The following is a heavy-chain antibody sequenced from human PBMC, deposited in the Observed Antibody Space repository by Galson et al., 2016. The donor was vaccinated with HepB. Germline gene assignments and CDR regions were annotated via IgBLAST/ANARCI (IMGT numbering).Heavy chain of an antibody. CDR2: IYWDEDK. Sequence: PALVKPTQTLTLTCTFSGFSLTTTGVGVGWIRQPPGKALEWLALIYWDEDKRYSPSLKTRVTITKDTSKNQVVLTMTNMDPVDTATYYCAHRPIAAVGGNWFDPWGQGTLVTVSS. CDR1: GFSLTTTGVG. CDR3: AHRPIAAVGGNWFDP. J-gene: IGHJ5*02. V-gene: IGHV2-5*02. D-gene: IGHD6-13*01.